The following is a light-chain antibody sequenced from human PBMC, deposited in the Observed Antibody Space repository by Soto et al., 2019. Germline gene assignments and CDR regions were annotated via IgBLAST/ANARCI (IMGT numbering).Light chain of an antibody. CDR1: PSVTNF. CDR2: DAS. Sequence: EIVLTQSPGTLSLSPGERATLSCRASPSVTNFLAWYQQKPGQAPRLLIYDASNRATGIPARFSGSGSGTDFTLTISSLEPEDFAVYYCQQRSNWPLTFGPGTKVDIK. V-gene: IGKV3-11*01. CDR3: QQRSNWPLT. J-gene: IGKJ3*01.